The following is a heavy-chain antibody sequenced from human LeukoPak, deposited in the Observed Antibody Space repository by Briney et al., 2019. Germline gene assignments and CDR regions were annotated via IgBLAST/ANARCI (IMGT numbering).Heavy chain of an antibody. CDR3: ARSVVATVGGYFDY. V-gene: IGHV4-39*01. D-gene: IGHD3-22*01. CDR2: IYYSGST. Sequence: SETPSLTCTVSGGSISSSSYYWGWIRQPPGKGLEWIGSIYYSGSTYYNPSLKSRVTISVDTSKNQFSLKLSSVTAADTAVYYCARSVVATVGGYFDYWGQGTLVTVSS. J-gene: IGHJ4*02. CDR1: GGSISSSSYY.